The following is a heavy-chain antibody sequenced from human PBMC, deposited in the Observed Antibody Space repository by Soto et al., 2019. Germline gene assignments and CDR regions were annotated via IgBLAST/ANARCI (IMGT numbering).Heavy chain of an antibody. Sequence: TGGSLRLSCTASGFTFRTYGMHWVRQAPGKGLDWVALISYDGTNRYYADSVQGRFTISRDNTKNTLYLQMNSLRPDDTAVYYCASERLSVLRSVLDYWGQGTLVTVSS. CDR2: ISYDGTNR. J-gene: IGHJ4*02. CDR1: GFTFRTYG. CDR3: ASERLSVLRSVLDY. V-gene: IGHV3-30-3*01. D-gene: IGHD3-3*01.